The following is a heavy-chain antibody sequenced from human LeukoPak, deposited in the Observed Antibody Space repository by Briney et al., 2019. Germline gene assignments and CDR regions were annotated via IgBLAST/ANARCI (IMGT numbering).Heavy chain of an antibody. Sequence: GGSLRLSCAASGFTFSSYAMHWVRQASGKGLEWVAVISYDGSNKYYADSVKGRFTISRDNSKNTLYLQMNSLRAEDTAVYYCARWYGDYFDYWGQGTLVTVSS. J-gene: IGHJ4*02. CDR1: GFTFSSYA. CDR2: ISYDGSNK. V-gene: IGHV3-30-3*01. D-gene: IGHD4-17*01. CDR3: ARWYGDYFDY.